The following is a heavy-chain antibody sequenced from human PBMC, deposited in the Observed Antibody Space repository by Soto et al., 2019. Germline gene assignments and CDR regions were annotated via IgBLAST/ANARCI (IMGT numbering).Heavy chain of an antibody. D-gene: IGHD2-15*01. CDR3: ARGDVVVAATPFDY. CDR2: IYYSGST. CDR1: GGSISSYY. V-gene: IGHV4-59*08. J-gene: IGHJ4*02. Sequence: QVQLQESGPGLVKPSETLSLTCTVSGGSISSYYWSWIRQPPGKGLEWIGYIYYSGSTNYNPSLKSRVTISVDTSKNQFSLKLSSVTAADTAVYYCARGDVVVAATPFDYWGQGTLVTVSS.